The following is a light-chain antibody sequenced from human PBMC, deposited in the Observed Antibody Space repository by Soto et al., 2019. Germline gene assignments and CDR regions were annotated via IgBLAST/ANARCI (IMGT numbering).Light chain of an antibody. CDR1: QGIRND. Sequence: AIQMTQSPYSLSASVGDRVTITCRASQGIRNDLGWYQQKPGKAPKLLIYAASSLQSGVPSRFSGSGSGPDFTLTISSLQPEDFATYYCLQDYNYPSFGQGTRLEIK. V-gene: IGKV1-6*01. J-gene: IGKJ5*01. CDR3: LQDYNYPS. CDR2: AAS.